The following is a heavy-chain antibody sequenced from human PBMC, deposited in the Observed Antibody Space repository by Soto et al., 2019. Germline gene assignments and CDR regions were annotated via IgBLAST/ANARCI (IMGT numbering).Heavy chain of an antibody. Sequence: GGSLRLSCAASGFTFSSYAMSWVRQAPGKGLEWVSAISGSGGSTYYADSVKGRFTISRDNSKNTLYLQMNSLRAEDTAVYYCAKGLGAYDRPGYYYMDVWGKGTTVTVSS. CDR2: ISGSGGST. CDR3: AKGLGAYDRPGYYYMDV. J-gene: IGHJ6*03. CDR1: GFTFSSYA. V-gene: IGHV3-23*01. D-gene: IGHD5-12*01.